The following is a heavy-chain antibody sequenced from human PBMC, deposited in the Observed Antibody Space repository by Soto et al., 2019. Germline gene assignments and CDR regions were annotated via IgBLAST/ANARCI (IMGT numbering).Heavy chain of an antibody. CDR3: ARDSQQAAAGTDYYYYYGMDV. CDR2: ISAYNGNT. Sequence: QVQLVQSGAEVKKPGASVKVSCKASGYTFTSYGISWVRQAPGQGLEWMGWISAYNGNTNYAQKLQGRVTMTTDTSTSTAYMELRSLRSDDTAVYYCARDSQQAAAGTDYYYYYGMDVWGQGTTVTVSS. J-gene: IGHJ6*02. CDR1: GYTFTSYG. D-gene: IGHD6-13*01. V-gene: IGHV1-18*01.